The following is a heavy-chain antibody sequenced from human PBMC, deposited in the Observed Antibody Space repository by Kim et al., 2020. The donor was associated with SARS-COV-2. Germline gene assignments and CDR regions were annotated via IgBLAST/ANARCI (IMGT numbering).Heavy chain of an antibody. CDR2: T. J-gene: IGHJ4*02. V-gene: IGHV4-59*09. CDR3: ARGPNRYYFDY. Sequence: THYNPSLNRRVTISVDTSKNQFSLDLSSVTAADTAVYYCARGPNRYYFDYWGQGTLVTVSS.